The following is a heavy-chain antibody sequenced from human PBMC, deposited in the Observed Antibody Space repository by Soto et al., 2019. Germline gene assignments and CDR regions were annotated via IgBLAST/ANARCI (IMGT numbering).Heavy chain of an antibody. J-gene: IGHJ3*02. CDR2: FDPEDGET. D-gene: IGHD5-12*01. CDR1: GYTLTELS. CDR3: ATERGDGYNDAFDI. Sequence: ASVKVSCKVSGYTLTELSMHWVRQTPGKGLEWMGGFDPEDGETIYAQKFQGRVTMTEDTSTDTAYMELSSLRSEDTAVYYCATERGDGYNDAFDIWGQGTMVTVSS. V-gene: IGHV1-24*01.